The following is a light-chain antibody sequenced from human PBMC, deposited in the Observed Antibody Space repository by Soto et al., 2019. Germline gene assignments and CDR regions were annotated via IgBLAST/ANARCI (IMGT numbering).Light chain of an antibody. CDR3: QQYNDKWT. CDR2: KAF. V-gene: IGKV1-5*03. Sequence: DIQMTQSPSTLSASVGDRVTNTCRASQSISSWLAWYQQKPGKAPNLLIYKAFSLQSGVPSRFSGSGSGTEFTLTISSLQPDDCGTYYCQQYNDKWTFGQGTKVDIK. J-gene: IGKJ1*01. CDR1: QSISSW.